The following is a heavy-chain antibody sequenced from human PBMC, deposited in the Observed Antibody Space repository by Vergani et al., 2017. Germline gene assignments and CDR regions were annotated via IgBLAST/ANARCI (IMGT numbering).Heavy chain of an antibody. CDR1: GFTFSDYY. Sequence: QVQLVESGGGLVKPGGSLRLSCAASGFTFSDYYMSWIRQAPGKGLEWVSYISSSGSTIYYADSVKGRITSSRDNARNSLYLQVNSLRAEDTAVYYCARGPAYYYDRSGYYPFDYWGQGSLVTGSA. V-gene: IGHV3-11*01. J-gene: IGHJ4*02. CDR3: ARGPAYYYDRSGYYPFDY. D-gene: IGHD3-22*01. CDR2: ISSSGSTI.